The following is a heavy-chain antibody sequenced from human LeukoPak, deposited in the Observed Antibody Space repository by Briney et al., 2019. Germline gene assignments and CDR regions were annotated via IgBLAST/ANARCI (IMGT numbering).Heavy chain of an antibody. D-gene: IGHD3-22*01. CDR1: GFTFSSYA. CDR3: ASIKNYDSSGYFFDY. CDR2: ISYDGSNK. V-gene: IGHV3-30*04. J-gene: IGHJ4*02. Sequence: PGGSLRLSCAASGFTFSSYAMHWVRQAPGKGLEWVAVISYDGSNKYYADSVKGRFTVSRDNSKNTLYLQMNSLRAEDTAVYYCASIKNYDSSGYFFDYWGQGTLVTVSS.